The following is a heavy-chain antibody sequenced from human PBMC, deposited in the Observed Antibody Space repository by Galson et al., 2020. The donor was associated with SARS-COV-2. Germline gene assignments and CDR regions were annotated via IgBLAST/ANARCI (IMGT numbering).Heavy chain of an antibody. CDR3: ARGSLHLLVAATNYYYYYGMDV. Sequence: SETLSLTCAVYGGSFSGYYWSWIRQPPGKGLEWIGEINHSGSTNYNPSLKSRVTISVDTSKNQFSLKLSSVTAADTAVYYCARGSLHLLVAATNYYYYYGMDVWGQGTTVTVSS. D-gene: IGHD2-15*01. CDR1: GGSFSGYY. V-gene: IGHV4-34*01. J-gene: IGHJ6*02. CDR2: INHSGST.